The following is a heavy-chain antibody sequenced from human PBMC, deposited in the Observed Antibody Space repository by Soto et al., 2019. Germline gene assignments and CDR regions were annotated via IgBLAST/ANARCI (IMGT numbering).Heavy chain of an antibody. CDR1: GFTFSSYA. CDR3: APCGNWQYYFVY. J-gene: IGHJ4*02. V-gene: IGHV3-23*01. D-gene: IGHD2-15*01. CDR2: ISGSGGST. Sequence: VPLLESGGGLVQPGGSLRLSCAASGFTFSSYAMSWVRQAPGKGLEWVSAISGSGGSTYYADSVKGRFTISRDNSRNALYLQMNSLMAGDTSVYYCAPCGNWQYYFVYWGQGTLGTVFS.